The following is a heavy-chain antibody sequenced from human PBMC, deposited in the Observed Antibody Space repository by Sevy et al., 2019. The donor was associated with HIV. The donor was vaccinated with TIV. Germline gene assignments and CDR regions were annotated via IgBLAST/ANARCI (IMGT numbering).Heavy chain of an antibody. J-gene: IGHJ6*02. Sequence: GGSLRLSCAASGFTFSSYGMHWVRQAPGKGLEWVAVISYDGGNKYYADSVKGRFTISRDNSKNTLYLQMNSLRAEDTAVYYCAKARGYCSSTSCSPWYYGMDVWGQGTTVTVSS. CDR1: GFTFSSYG. D-gene: IGHD2-2*01. CDR2: ISYDGGNK. V-gene: IGHV3-30*18. CDR3: AKARGYCSSTSCSPWYYGMDV.